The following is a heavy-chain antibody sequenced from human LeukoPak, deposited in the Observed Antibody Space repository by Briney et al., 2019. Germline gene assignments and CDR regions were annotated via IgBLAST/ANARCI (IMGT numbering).Heavy chain of an antibody. Sequence: GASVKVSCKASGGTFSSYAISWVRQAPGQGLEWMGGIIPIFGTANYAQKFQGRVTITADESTSTAYMELCSLRSEDTAVYYCAREMYPVGWYYGMDVWGQGTTVTVSS. CDR1: GGTFSSYA. V-gene: IGHV1-69*13. CDR2: IIPIFGTA. D-gene: IGHD2-15*01. J-gene: IGHJ6*02. CDR3: AREMYPVGWYYGMDV.